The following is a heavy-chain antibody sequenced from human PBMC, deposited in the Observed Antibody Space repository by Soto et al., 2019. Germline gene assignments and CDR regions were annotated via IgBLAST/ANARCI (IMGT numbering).Heavy chain of an antibody. V-gene: IGHV3-9*01. J-gene: IGHJ4*02. Sequence: EVPLVESGGGLVQPGRSLRLSCAASGFTVDDYAMHWVRQAPGKGLEWVSGISWNSETIDYADSVKGRFTISRDNAXSXFFLQMNSLRPDDTALYYCAKDMKWGGMTTIHYFDSWGQGTLVTVSS. D-gene: IGHD4-17*01. CDR1: GFTVDDYA. CDR2: ISWNSETI. CDR3: AKDMKWGGMTTIHYFDS.